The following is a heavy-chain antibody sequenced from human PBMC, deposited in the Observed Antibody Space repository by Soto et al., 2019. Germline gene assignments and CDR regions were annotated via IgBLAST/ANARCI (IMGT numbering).Heavy chain of an antibody. CDR3: ARGWYGVDTAMAFDY. V-gene: IGHV3-30-3*01. CDR1: GFTFSSYA. D-gene: IGHD5-18*01. Sequence: QVQLVESGGGVVQPGRSLRLSCAASGFTFSSYAMHWVRQAPGKGLEWVAVISYDGSNKYYADSVKGRFTISRDNSKNTLYLQMNSLRAEDTAVYYCARGWYGVDTAMAFDYWGQGTLVTVSS. CDR2: ISYDGSNK. J-gene: IGHJ4*02.